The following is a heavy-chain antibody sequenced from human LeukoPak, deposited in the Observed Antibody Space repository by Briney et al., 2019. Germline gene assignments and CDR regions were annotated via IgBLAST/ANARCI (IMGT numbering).Heavy chain of an antibody. V-gene: IGHV3-7*03. CDR2: IKRDGSEK. CDR3: AREGPFGYFNY. J-gene: IGHJ4*02. CDR1: GFSFSSYW. D-gene: IGHD3-10*01. Sequence: GGSLRLSCAGSGFSFSSYWMSWVRQAPGKGLEWVANIKRDGSEKYYVDSVKGRFTISRDNAKNSLYLQMNSLRAEDTAVYYCAREGPFGYFNYWGQGTLVTVSS.